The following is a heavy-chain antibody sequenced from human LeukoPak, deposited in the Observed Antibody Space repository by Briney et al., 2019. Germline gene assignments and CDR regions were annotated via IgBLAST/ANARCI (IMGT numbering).Heavy chain of an antibody. CDR2: INHSGST. V-gene: IGHV4-34*01. J-gene: IGHJ4*02. Sequence: SETLSLTCAVYGGSFSGYYWSWIRQPPGKGLEWIGEINHSGSTNYNPSLKSRVTISVDTSKNQFSLKLSSVTAADTAVYYCARATVEDSTMIVVVISLDYGGQGTLVTVSS. CDR1: GGSFSGYY. D-gene: IGHD3-22*01. CDR3: ARATVEDSTMIVVVISLDY.